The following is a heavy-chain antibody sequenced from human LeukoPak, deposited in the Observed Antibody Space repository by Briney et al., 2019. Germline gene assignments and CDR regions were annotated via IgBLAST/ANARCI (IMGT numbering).Heavy chain of an antibody. D-gene: IGHD3-10*01. Sequence: PQTLSLTCTVSGGSISSGGYYWSWIRQHPGKGLEWIGYIYYSGSTYYNPSLKSRVTISVDTSKNQFSLKLSSVTAADTAVYYCARGITMVRYYYYYYMDVWGKGTTVTVSS. V-gene: IGHV4-31*03. J-gene: IGHJ6*03. CDR1: GGSISSGGYY. CDR3: ARGITMVRYYYYYYMDV. CDR2: IYYSGST.